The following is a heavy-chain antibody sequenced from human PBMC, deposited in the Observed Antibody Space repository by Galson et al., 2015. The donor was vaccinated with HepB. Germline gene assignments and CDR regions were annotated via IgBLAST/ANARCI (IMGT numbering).Heavy chain of an antibody. CDR3: ARDLGRVVDY. V-gene: IGHV3-21*01. CDR1: GFTFSSYS. J-gene: IGHJ4*02. CDR2: ISSSSSYI. Sequence: SLRLSCAASGFTFSSYSMNWVRQAPGKGLEWVSSISSSSSYIYYADSVKGRFTISRDNAKNSLYLQMNSLRAEDTTVYYCARDLGRVVDYWGQGTLVTVSS.